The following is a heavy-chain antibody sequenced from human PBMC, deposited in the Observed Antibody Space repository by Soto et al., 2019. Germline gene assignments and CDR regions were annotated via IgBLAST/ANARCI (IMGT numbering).Heavy chain of an antibody. Sequence: PGGSLRLSCAASGFTFSSYAMIWVRQAPGKGLEWVSAISGSGGSTYYADSVKGRFTISRDNSKNTLYLQMNSLRAEDTAVYYCAKVISSGWYGYFDYWGQGTLVTVSS. J-gene: IGHJ4*02. D-gene: IGHD6-19*01. CDR3: AKVISSGWYGYFDY. CDR1: GFTFSSYA. V-gene: IGHV3-23*01. CDR2: ISGSGGST.